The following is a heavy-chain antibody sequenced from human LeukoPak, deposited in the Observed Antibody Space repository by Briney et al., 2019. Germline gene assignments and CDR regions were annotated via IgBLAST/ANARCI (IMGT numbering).Heavy chain of an antibody. CDR2: IYHSGST. J-gene: IGHJ4*02. V-gene: IGHV4-38-2*02. Sequence: SETLSLTCTVSGYSLSSGYYWGWIRQPPGKGLEWIGSIYHSGSTYYNPSLKSRVTISVDTSKNQFSLKLSSVTAADTAVYYCARATVAAAAPGGYWGQGTLVTVSS. CDR3: ARATVAAAAPGGY. CDR1: GYSLSSGYY. D-gene: IGHD6-13*01.